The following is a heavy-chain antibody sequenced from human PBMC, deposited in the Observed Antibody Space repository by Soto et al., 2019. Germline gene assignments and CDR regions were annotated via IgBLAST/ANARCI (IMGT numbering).Heavy chain of an antibody. CDR2: INHSGST. J-gene: IGHJ5*02. CDR1: GGSFSGYY. CDR3: ARGDYDFWSGYSIHWFDP. Sequence: SETLSLTCAVYGGSFSGYYWSWIRQPPGKGLEWIGEINHSGSTNYNPSLKSRVTISVDTSKNQFSLKLSSVTAADTAVYYCARGDYDFWSGYSIHWFDPWGQGTLVTV. D-gene: IGHD3-3*01. V-gene: IGHV4-34*01.